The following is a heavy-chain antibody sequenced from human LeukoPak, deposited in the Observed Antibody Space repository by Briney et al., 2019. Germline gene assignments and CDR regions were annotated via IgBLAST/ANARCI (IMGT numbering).Heavy chain of an antibody. CDR2: ISVSGNT. D-gene: IGHD2-21*01. V-gene: IGHV3-23*01. CDR3: AKAPVTTCSGAYCYPFDY. CDR1: ECTLSSYA. J-gene: IGHJ4*02. Sequence: QTGGSLRLSCAASECTLSSYAMSWVRQAPGKGLEWVSAISVSGNTYHADSVKGRFTISRDSSKNTLYLQMNRLRAEDAAVYYCAKAPVTTCSGAYCYPFDYWGQGTLVTVSS.